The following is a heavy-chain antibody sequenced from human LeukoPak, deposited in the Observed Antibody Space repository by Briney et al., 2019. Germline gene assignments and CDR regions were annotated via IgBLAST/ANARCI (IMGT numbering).Heavy chain of an antibody. J-gene: IGHJ4*02. CDR2: IWYDGSNK. D-gene: IGHD2/OR15-2a*01. V-gene: IGHV3-33*01. Sequence: GGSLRLSCAASGFTFSSYGMHWVRQAPGKGLEWVAVIWYDGSNKYYADSVKGRFTISRDNSKNTLYLQMNSLRAEDTAVYYCIIRVRTFFDYWGQGTLVTVSS. CDR3: IIRVRTFFDY. CDR1: GFTFSSYG.